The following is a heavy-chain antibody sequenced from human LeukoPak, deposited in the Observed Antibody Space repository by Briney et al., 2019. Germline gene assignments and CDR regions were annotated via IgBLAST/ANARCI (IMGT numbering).Heavy chain of an antibody. Sequence: PGGSLRLSCAASGFTFSSMHWVRQAPGKGLDWVAFIRYDGSIKHYADSLKGRFTISRDNSKNTLFLQMDSLRAEDTAVYYCARDHRGSGFSFDPWGQGTLVTVSS. J-gene: IGHJ5*02. D-gene: IGHD3-10*01. CDR2: IRYDGSIK. V-gene: IGHV3-30*02. CDR3: ARDHRGSGFSFDP. CDR1: GFTFSS.